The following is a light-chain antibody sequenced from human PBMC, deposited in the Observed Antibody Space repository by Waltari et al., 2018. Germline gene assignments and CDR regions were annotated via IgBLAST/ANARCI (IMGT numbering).Light chain of an antibody. J-gene: IGLJ2*01. CDR2: YIS. Sequence: SSYLTQPPSVSVSPGQPARITCGGDHIGSKHVHRYQQKPPQAPGLVIHYISERPSGVPERFSGSRLGNTATLTVSGVEAGDEADYYCQVWDSSTDHRVFGGGTRLTVL. CDR3: QVWDSSTDHRV. CDR1: HIGSKH. V-gene: IGLV3-21*01.